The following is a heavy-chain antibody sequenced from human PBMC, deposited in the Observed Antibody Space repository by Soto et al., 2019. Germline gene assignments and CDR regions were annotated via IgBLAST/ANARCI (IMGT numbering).Heavy chain of an antibody. CDR1: GFTFSSYA. Sequence: PGGSLRLSCAASGFTFSSYAMSWVRQAPGKGLEWVSAISGSGGSTYYAVSVKGRFTISRDNSKNTLYLQMNSLRAEDTAVYYCAKDREYSSSWYICWFDPWGQGTLVTVS. V-gene: IGHV3-23*01. J-gene: IGHJ5*02. CDR2: ISGSGGST. CDR3: AKDREYSSSWYICWFDP. D-gene: IGHD6-13*01.